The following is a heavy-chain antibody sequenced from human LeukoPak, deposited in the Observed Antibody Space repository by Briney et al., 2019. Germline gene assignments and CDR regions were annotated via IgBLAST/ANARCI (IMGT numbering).Heavy chain of an antibody. CDR1: GYTLTELS. J-gene: IGHJ4*02. V-gene: IGHV1-24*01. Sequence: ASVKVSCKVSGYTLTELSMHWVRQAPGKGLEWMGGFDPEDGETIYAQKFQGRVTMTEDTSTDTAHMELSSLRSEDTAVYYCATLAPRAYYDFWSGYQSFDYWGQGTLVTVSS. CDR3: ATLAPRAYYDFWSGYQSFDY. D-gene: IGHD3-3*01. CDR2: FDPEDGET.